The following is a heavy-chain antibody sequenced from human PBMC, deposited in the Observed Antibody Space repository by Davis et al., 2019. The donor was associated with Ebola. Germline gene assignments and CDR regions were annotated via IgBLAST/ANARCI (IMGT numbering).Heavy chain of an antibody. CDR2: INHSGST. V-gene: IGHV4-61*08. D-gene: IGHD3-3*01. Sequence: PSETLSLTCTVSGGSISSGDYYWSWIRQPPGKGLEWIGEINHSGSTNYNPSLKSRVTMSVDTSKNQFSLKLSSVTAADTAVYYCARKYYDFWSGIDYWGQGTLVTVSS. CDR3: ARKYYDFWSGIDY. J-gene: IGHJ4*02. CDR1: GGSISSGDYY.